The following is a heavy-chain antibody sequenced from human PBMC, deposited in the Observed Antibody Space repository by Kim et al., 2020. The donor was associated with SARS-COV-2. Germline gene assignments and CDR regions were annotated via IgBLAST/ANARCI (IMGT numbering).Heavy chain of an antibody. CDR1: GFTFSDYY. CDR2: ISSSSSYT. V-gene: IGHV3-11*06. CDR3: AASKERSITGTDHLDY. J-gene: IGHJ4*02. Sequence: GGSLRLSCAASGFTFSDYYMSWIRQAPGKGLEWVSYISSSSSYTNYADSVKGRFTISRDNAKNSLYLQINSLRAEDTAVYYCAASKERSITGTDHLDYWGQGTLVTVSS. D-gene: IGHD1-20*01.